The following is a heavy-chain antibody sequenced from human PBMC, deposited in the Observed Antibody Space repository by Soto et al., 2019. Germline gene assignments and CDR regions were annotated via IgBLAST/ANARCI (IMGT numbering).Heavy chain of an antibody. CDR3: ARGSGDLYYYMDV. V-gene: IGHV1-69*02. CDR1: GGTFSSYT. D-gene: IGHD3-3*01. Sequence: ASVKVSCKASGGTFSSYTISWVRQAPGQGLEWMGRIIPILGIANYAQKFQGRVTITADKSTSTAYMELSSLRSEDTAVYYCARGSGDLYYYMDVWGKGTTVTVSS. CDR2: IIPILGIA. J-gene: IGHJ6*03.